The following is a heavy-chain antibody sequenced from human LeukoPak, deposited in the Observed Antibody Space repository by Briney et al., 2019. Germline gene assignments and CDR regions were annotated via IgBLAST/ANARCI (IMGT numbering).Heavy chain of an antibody. Sequence: ASVKVSCKASGYTFTSYDINWVRQATGQGLERMGWMNPNSGNTGYAQKFQGRVTMTRNTSISTAYMELSSLRSEDTAVYYCARLNYYDSSGYASDFDYWGQGTLVTVSS. J-gene: IGHJ4*02. D-gene: IGHD3-22*01. CDR3: ARLNYYDSSGYASDFDY. CDR2: MNPNSGNT. V-gene: IGHV1-8*01. CDR1: GYTFTSYD.